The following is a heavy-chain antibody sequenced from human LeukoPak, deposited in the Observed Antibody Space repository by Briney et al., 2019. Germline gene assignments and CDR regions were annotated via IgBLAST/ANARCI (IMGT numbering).Heavy chain of an antibody. Sequence: GGSLRLSCAASGFTFSNSWMHWVRQAPGKGLEWVANIRQDGSDKYYVDSVKGRFTISRDNAKNSLYLQMNSLRAEDTAVYYCARDGGSAMPFDYWGQGTLVTVSS. J-gene: IGHJ4*02. V-gene: IGHV3-7*01. D-gene: IGHD2-2*01. CDR1: GFTFSNSW. CDR2: IRQDGSDK. CDR3: ARDGGSAMPFDY.